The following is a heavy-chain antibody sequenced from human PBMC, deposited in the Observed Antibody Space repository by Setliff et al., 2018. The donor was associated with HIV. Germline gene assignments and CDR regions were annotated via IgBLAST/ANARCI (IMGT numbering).Heavy chain of an antibody. CDR2: IHTTGST. CDR3: ARRTFGSGRLDP. D-gene: IGHD3-16*01. CDR1: GDSISSGSYY. V-gene: IGHV4-61*09. J-gene: IGHJ5*02. Sequence: SETLSLTCSVSGDSISSGSYYWSWIRLPAGKGLEWIGQIHTTGSTNYNPSLESRLTISIDTSKNQFSLKLNPVTATDTAVYYCARRTFGSGRLDPWGQGTLVTVSS.